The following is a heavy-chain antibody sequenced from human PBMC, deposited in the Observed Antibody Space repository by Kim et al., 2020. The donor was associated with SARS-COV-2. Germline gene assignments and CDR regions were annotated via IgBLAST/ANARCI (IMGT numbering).Heavy chain of an antibody. CDR1: GGSISSSSYY. Sequence: SETLSLTCTVSGGSISSSSYYWGWIRQPPGKGLEWIGSIYYSGSTYYNPSLKSRVTISVDTSKNQFSLKLSSVTAADTAVYYCARPQWELHAFDIWGQGTMVTVSS. CDR3: ARPQWELHAFDI. D-gene: IGHD1-26*01. CDR2: IYYSGST. J-gene: IGHJ3*02. V-gene: IGHV4-39*01.